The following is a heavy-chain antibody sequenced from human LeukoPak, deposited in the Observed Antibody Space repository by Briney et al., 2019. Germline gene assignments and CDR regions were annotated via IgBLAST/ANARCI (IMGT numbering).Heavy chain of an antibody. J-gene: IGHJ4*02. CDR3: TRGDIAAASAPLGY. Sequence: KSSETLSLTGSDSGDAISNDNWSSIRQPAGKGLEWIGRIYTSGSTNYNPSLKSRVTMSVDTSKNQFSLKLSSVTAADTAVYYCTRGDIAAASAPLGYWGQGTLVTVSS. CDR1: GDAISNDN. V-gene: IGHV4-4*07. D-gene: IGHD6-13*01. CDR2: IYTSGST.